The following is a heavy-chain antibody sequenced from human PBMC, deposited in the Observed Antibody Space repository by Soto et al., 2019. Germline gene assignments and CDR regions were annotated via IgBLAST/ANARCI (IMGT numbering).Heavy chain of an antibody. CDR1: GGSISSYY. D-gene: IGHD5-12*01. CDR2: IYYSGST. CDR3: ARVREGQMATLYYFDY. J-gene: IGHJ4*02. V-gene: IGHV4-59*01. Sequence: PSETLSLTCTVSGGSISSYYWSWIRRPPGKGLEWIGYIYYSGSTNYNPSLKSRVTISVDTSKNQFSLKLSSVTAADTAVYYCARVREGQMATLYYFDYWGQGTLVTVSS.